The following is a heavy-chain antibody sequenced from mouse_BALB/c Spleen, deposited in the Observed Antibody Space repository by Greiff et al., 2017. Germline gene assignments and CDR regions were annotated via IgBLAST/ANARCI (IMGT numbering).Heavy chain of an antibody. Sequence: VKLMESGAELAKPGASVKMSCKASGYTFTSYWMHWVKQRPGQGLEWIGYINPSTGYTEYNQKFKDKATLTADKSSSTAYMQLSSLTSEDSAVYYRARPEFAYWGQGTLGTVSA. CDR2: INPSTGYT. J-gene: IGHJ3*01. CDR3: ARPEFAY. V-gene: IGHV1-7*01. CDR1: GYTFTSYW.